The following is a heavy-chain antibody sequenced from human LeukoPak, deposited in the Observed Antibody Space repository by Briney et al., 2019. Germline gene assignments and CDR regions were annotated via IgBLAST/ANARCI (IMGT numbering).Heavy chain of an antibody. CDR3: ARTKSLSGVDY. Sequence: SETLSLTCTVSGDSFSSYYWSWIRQPPGKGLDWIGYIYYSGSTNYNPSLKSRVTISVDTSKNQFSLKLSSVTAADTAVYSCARTKSLSGVDYWGQGTLVTVSS. V-gene: IGHV4-59*01. D-gene: IGHD3-10*01. CDR1: GDSFSSYY. J-gene: IGHJ4*02. CDR2: IYYSGST.